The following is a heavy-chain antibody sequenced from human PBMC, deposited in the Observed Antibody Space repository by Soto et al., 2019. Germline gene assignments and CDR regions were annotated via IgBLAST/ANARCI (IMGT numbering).Heavy chain of an antibody. Sequence: QVQLVESGGGVVQPGRSLRLSCAASGFTLSSYGMHWVRQAPGKGLEWVAVISYDGSNKYYADSVKGRFTISRDNSKNTLYRQMNSLRAEATAVYYCAKGVGGLGELSRLGYWGKGNLVTVSS. D-gene: IGHD3-16*02. J-gene: IGHJ4*02. CDR1: GFTLSSYG. CDR2: ISYDGSNK. V-gene: IGHV3-30*18. CDR3: AKGVGGLGELSRLGY.